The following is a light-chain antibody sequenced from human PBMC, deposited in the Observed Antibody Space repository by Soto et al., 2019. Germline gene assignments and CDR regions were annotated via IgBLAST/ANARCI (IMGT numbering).Light chain of an antibody. CDR1: QDIGTY. CDR2: DAS. CDR3: KQFYNYPRT. J-gene: IGKJ1*01. Sequence: AIPITQSPSSFSAPRGGRVSLTCRATQDIGTYLAWYQQIPGKAPKLLIYDASTLQTGVPSRFSGSGSGTDFTLTISYLQSEDFGTYYCKQFYNYPRTFGKGTKVDIK. V-gene: IGKV1-8*01.